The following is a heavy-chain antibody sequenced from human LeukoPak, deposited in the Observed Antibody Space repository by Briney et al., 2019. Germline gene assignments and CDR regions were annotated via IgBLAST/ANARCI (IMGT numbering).Heavy chain of an antibody. D-gene: IGHD6-13*01. J-gene: IGHJ5*02. V-gene: IGHV3-7*01. CDR1: GFTFNNYW. Sequence: QTGGSLRLSCVASGFTFNNYWMSWVRQAPGKGLEWVANIKQDGSDKYYVDSVKGRFTISRDNAKNSLYLQMNSLRAEDTAVCYCARDLVAAAGSNWFDPWGQGTLVTVSS. CDR2: IKQDGSDK. CDR3: ARDLVAAAGSNWFDP.